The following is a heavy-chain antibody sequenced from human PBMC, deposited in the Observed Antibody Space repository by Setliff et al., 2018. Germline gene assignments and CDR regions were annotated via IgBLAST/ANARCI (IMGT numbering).Heavy chain of an antibody. CDR2: IHSNGDT. CDR1: GLAVSSSY. CDR3: ARDTLYQHYYTSSGYPDY. J-gene: IGHJ4*02. V-gene: IGHV3-66*01. Sequence: PGGSLRLSCVASGLAVSSSYMSWVRQAPGKGLEWVSTIHSNGDTYYADSVKGRFTISRDASKNTLYLQLNSLRAEDTAVYYCARDTLYQHYYTSSGYPDYWGQGTLVTVSS. D-gene: IGHD3-22*01.